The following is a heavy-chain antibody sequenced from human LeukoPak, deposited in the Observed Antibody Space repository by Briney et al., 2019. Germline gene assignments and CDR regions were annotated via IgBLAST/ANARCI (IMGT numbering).Heavy chain of an antibody. Sequence: GGSLRLSCTASGFAFETYWMHWVRQVSGKGLVWVSRIDEDGRITNYADSVNGRFSISRDNAKNTLYLQMNSLRDEDTALYYCTRDLGGRSGYWGQGTLVTVSA. J-gene: IGHJ4*02. CDR1: GFAFETYW. D-gene: IGHD1-26*01. V-gene: IGHV3-74*01. CDR3: TRDLGGRSGY. CDR2: IDEDGRIT.